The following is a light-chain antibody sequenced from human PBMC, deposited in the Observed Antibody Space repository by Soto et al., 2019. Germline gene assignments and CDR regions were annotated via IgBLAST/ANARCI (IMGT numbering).Light chain of an antibody. CDR1: QSVLYSSNNKNY. Sequence: DNVMTKSPDSLAVSLGERATINCKSSQSVLYSSNNKNYLAWYQQKPGQPPKLLIYWASTRESGVPDRFSGSGSGTDFTLTISSLQAEDVAVYYCQQYYSTPMYTFGQGTKLEIK. CDR3: QQYYSTPMYT. CDR2: WAS. V-gene: IGKV4-1*01. J-gene: IGKJ2*01.